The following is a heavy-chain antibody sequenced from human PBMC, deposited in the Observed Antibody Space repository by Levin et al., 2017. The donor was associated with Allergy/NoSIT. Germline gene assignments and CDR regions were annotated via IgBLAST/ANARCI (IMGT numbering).Heavy chain of an antibody. CDR2: INGDGTIT. CDR3: ARGFWSALDI. J-gene: IGHJ3*02. Sequence: GGSLRLSCAASGFTFSSYWMHWVRQAPGKGLVWVSRINGDGTITTYADSVKGRLTISRDNAKNTLYLQMNSLRAEDTAVYYCARGFWSALDIWGQGTMVTVSS. V-gene: IGHV3-74*01. D-gene: IGHD1-1*01. CDR1: GFTFSSYW.